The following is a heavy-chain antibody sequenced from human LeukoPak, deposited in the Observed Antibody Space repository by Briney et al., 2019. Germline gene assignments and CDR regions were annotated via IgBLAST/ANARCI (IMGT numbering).Heavy chain of an antibody. J-gene: IGHJ4*02. CDR1: GYTFTTYY. D-gene: IGHD3-16*01. Sequence: ASVKVSCKASGYTFTTYYIHWVRQAPGQGLEWTGTIRPSAGSASYAQKFQGRVTMTRDMSTTTGYMELSSLRSEDTAVYYCVREKSGGTYDYWGQGTLVSVSS. CDR3: VREKSGGTYDY. CDR2: IRPSAGSA. V-gene: IGHV1-46*01.